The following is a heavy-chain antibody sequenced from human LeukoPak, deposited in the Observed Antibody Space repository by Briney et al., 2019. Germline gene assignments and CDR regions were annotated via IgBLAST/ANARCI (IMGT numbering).Heavy chain of an antibody. J-gene: IGHJ6*03. CDR1: GGTFSSYA. CDR3: ARTEYSSSGFGLNYYYYYMDV. CDR2: IIPIFGTA. Sequence: SVKVSCKASGGTFSSYAISWVRQAPGQGLEWMGGIIPIFGTANYAQKFQGRVTITTDESTSTAYMELSSLRSEDTAVYYCARTEYSSSGFGLNYYYYYMDVWAKGPRSPSP. D-gene: IGHD6-6*01. V-gene: IGHV1-69*05.